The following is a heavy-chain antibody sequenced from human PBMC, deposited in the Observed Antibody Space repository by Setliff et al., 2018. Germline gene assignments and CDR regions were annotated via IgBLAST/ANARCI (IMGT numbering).Heavy chain of an antibody. CDR3: ARERVLRFLRGFDY. V-gene: IGHV4-34*01. CDR2: IYYSGST. CDR1: GGSFSGYY. D-gene: IGHD3-3*01. Sequence: SETLSLTCAVYGGSFSGYYWSWIRQPPGKGLEWIGSIYYSGSTYYNPSLKSRVTISVDTSKNQFSLKLSSVTAADTAVYYCARERVLRFLRGFDYWGQGTLVTVSS. J-gene: IGHJ4*02.